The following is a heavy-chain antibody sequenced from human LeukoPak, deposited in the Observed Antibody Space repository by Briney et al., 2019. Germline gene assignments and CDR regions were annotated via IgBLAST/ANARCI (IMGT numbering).Heavy chain of an antibody. Sequence: SETLSLTCTVSGDSISSGDYYWSWIRQPAGKGLEWIGRISSSGSTNYNPSLKSRVTISVDTSKNQFSLKLSSVTAADTAVYFCARNKRWLQLWAFDIWGQGTMVTVSS. V-gene: IGHV4-61*02. D-gene: IGHD5-24*01. CDR2: ISSSGST. CDR1: GDSISSGDYY. CDR3: ARNKRWLQLWAFDI. J-gene: IGHJ3*02.